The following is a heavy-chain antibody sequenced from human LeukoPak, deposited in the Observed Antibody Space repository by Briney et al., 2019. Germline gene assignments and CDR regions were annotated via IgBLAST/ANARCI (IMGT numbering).Heavy chain of an antibody. CDR3: ARDSNSDFWSGYYTNYFDY. D-gene: IGHD3-3*01. CDR1: GFTFSSYW. Sequence: GGSLRLSCAASGFTFSSYWMHWVRQAPGKGLVWVSRINSDGSSTRYADSVKGRFTISRDNTKNTLYLQMNSLRTEDTAVYYCARDSNSDFWSGYYTNYFDYWGQGTLVTVSS. J-gene: IGHJ4*02. V-gene: IGHV3-74*01. CDR2: INSDGSST.